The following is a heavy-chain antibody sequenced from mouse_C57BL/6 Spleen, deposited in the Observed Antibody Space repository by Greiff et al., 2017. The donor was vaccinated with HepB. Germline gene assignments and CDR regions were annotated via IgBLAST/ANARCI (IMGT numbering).Heavy chain of an antibody. CDR3: ARSDYYGSSYGAMDY. D-gene: IGHD1-1*01. Sequence: DVKLVESGPGMVKPSQSLSLTCTVTGYSITSGYDWHWIRHFPGNKLEWMGYISYSGSTNYNPSLKSRISITHDTSKNHFFLKLNSVTTEDTATYYCARSDYYGSSYGAMDYWGQGTSVTVSS. J-gene: IGHJ4*01. CDR1: GYSITSGYD. CDR2: ISYSGST. V-gene: IGHV3-1*01.